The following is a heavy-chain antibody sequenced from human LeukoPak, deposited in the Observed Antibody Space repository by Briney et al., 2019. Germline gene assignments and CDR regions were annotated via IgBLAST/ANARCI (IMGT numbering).Heavy chain of an antibody. Sequence: GASVKVSCKASGYTFTGYYMHWVRQAPGQGLEWMGWINPNSGGTNYAQKFQGRVTMTRDTSISTAYMELSRLRSDDTAVYYCGGGGGVGATVTTSEFDYWGQGTLVTVSS. CDR3: GGGGGVGATVTTSEFDY. J-gene: IGHJ4*02. CDR2: INPNSGGT. D-gene: IGHD4-17*01. V-gene: IGHV1-2*02. CDR1: GYTFTGYY.